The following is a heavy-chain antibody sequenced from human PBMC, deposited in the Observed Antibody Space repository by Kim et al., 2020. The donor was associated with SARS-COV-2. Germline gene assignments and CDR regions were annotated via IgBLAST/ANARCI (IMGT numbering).Heavy chain of an antibody. D-gene: IGHD3-10*01. Sequence: GGSLRLSCAASGFTFSSYAMHWVRQAPGKGLEWVAVISYDGSNKYYADSVKGRFTISRDNSKNTLYLQMNSLRAEDTAVYYCAREEIITPYFQHWGQGTL. CDR3: AREEIITPYFQH. V-gene: IGHV3-30*04. J-gene: IGHJ1*01. CDR2: ISYDGSNK. CDR1: GFTFSSYA.